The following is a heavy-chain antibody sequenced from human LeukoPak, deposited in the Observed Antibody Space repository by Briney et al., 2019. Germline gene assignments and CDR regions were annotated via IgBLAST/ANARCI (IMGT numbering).Heavy chain of an antibody. Sequence: SGGSLRLSCAASGFTFSSYSMNWVRQAPGKGLEWVSTISGSGGSTYYADSVKGRFTISRNNSKNTLYLQMNSLRAEDTAVYYCANYMTTVTTSAFDVWGQGTMVTVSS. J-gene: IGHJ3*01. CDR3: ANYMTTVTTSAFDV. V-gene: IGHV3-23*01. CDR2: ISGSGGST. D-gene: IGHD4-17*01. CDR1: GFTFSSYS.